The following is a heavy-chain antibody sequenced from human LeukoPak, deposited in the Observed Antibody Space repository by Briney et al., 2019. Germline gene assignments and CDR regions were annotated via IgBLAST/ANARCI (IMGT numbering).Heavy chain of an antibody. J-gene: IGHJ4*02. V-gene: IGHV1-8*01. CDR1: GYTFTSYD. CDR3: ARAREEVATSY. Sequence: ASVKVSCKASGYTFTSYDINWVRQATGQGLEWMGWMSPNSGNTGYAQKFQGRVTMTRNTSISTAYMELSSLRSEDTAVYYCARAREEVATSYWGQGALVTVSS. D-gene: IGHD5-12*01. CDR2: MSPNSGNT.